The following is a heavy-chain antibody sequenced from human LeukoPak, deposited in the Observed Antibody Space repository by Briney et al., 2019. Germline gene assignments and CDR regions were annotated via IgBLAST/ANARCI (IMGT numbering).Heavy chain of an antibody. D-gene: IGHD3-16*01. V-gene: IGHV1-46*01. CDR2: INPASGSA. J-gene: IGHJ4*02. Sequence: PSVKVSCKASGYTFTSYYIHWVRQAPGQGLEWMGIINPASGSASYAQRFQGRVTMTRDTSTRTVYMELSSLRSEDTAVFYCARVVLTSHITGGTLYYFDSWGQGSLVTVSS. CDR3: ARVVLTSHITGGTLYYFDS. CDR1: GYTFTSYY.